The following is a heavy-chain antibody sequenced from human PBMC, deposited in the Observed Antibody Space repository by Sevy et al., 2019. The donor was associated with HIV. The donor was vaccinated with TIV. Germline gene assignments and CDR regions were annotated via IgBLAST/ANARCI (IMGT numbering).Heavy chain of an antibody. CDR2: INTNTGNP. J-gene: IGHJ4*02. D-gene: IGHD5-18*01. CDR1: GYNIKNYA. V-gene: IGHV7-4-1*02. Sequence: GSLKISCKASGYNIKNYAINWVRQAPGQGLEWMGWINTNTGNPTYAQAFKGRFVFSLDTSVSTAYLQITSLEAEDTAIYFCARPFLYSYAPEADYWGQGTLVTVSS. CDR3: ARPFLYSYAPEADY.